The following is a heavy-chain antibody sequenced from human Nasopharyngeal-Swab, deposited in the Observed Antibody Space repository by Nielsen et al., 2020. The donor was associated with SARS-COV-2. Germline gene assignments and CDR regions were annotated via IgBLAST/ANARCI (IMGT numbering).Heavy chain of an antibody. CDR2: FHTGDDT. J-gene: IGHJ4*02. CDR3: ARSGARHRGPDY. CDR1: GFTVSGSY. D-gene: IGHD2-15*01. V-gene: IGHV3-53*01. Sequence: GGSLRLSCVASGFTVSGSYMSWVRQAPGKGLEWVSLFHTGDDTNYADAVKGRFTISRDSSKSTMYLQMSSLRGKDTAVYYCARSGARHRGPDYWGQGTLVTVSS.